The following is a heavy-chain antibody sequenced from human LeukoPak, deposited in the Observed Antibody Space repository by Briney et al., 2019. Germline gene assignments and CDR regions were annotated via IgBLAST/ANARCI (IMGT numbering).Heavy chain of an antibody. CDR1: GFSVSGTH. J-gene: IGHJ4*02. D-gene: IGHD3-16*01. CDR2: MYTAGTT. CDR3: AKDEATSGGGLAS. V-gene: IGHV3-53*01. Sequence: GGSLRLSCAASGFSVSGTHMSWVRQAPGKGLEWVSAMYTAGTTYYADSVQGRFTIYRDNSKNTLYLQMNSLRAADTAVYYCAKDEATSGGGLASWGQGTLVSVSS.